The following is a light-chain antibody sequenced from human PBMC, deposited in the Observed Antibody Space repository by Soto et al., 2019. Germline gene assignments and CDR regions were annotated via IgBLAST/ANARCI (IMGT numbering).Light chain of an antibody. CDR3: CSYAGTYTYV. Sequence: QPVLTQPRSVSGSPGQSVTISCTGTSSDVGGHNYVSWYQQHPGKAPKLMIYDVTKWPSGVPDRFSGSKSGNTASLTISGLQAEDEADYYCCSYAGTYTYVFGTGTKLTVL. J-gene: IGLJ1*01. CDR1: SSDVGGHNY. V-gene: IGLV2-11*01. CDR2: DVT.